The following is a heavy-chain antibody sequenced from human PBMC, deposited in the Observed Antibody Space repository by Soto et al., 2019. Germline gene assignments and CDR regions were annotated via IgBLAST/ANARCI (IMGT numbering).Heavy chain of an antibody. CDR2: FDPEDGET. CDR1: GYTLTELS. J-gene: IGHJ4*02. D-gene: IGHD5-18*01. Sequence: ASVKVSCKVSGYTLTELSMHWVRQAPGKGLEWMGGFDPEDGETIYAQKFQGRVTMTEDTSTDTAYMELSSLRSEDTAVYYCAKDVDSAMVWWRALPDYWGQGTLVTVSS. V-gene: IGHV1-24*01. CDR3: AKDVDSAMVWWRALPDY.